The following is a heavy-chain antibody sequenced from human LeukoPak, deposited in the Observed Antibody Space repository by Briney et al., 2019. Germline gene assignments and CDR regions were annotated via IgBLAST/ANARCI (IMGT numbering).Heavy chain of an antibody. Sequence: GGSLRLSCAASRFTFSNYWMSWVRQAPGKGLEWVASIDQDGSDKFSVDSVKGRFTISRDNAKNSLYLQMNSLRAEDTAVYYCARAQGRGADTSGYYLGSPDYWGQGTLVTVSS. D-gene: IGHD3-22*01. CDR3: ARAQGRGADTSGYYLGSPDY. V-gene: IGHV3-7*01. J-gene: IGHJ4*02. CDR1: RFTFSNYW. CDR2: IDQDGSDK.